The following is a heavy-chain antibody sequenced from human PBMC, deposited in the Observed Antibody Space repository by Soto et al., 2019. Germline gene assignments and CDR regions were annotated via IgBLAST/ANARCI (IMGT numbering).Heavy chain of an antibody. CDR1: GFIFSRYE. D-gene: IGHD4-4*01. CDR2: ISSSGSNI. V-gene: IGHV3-48*03. Sequence: GGSLRLSCAASGFIFSRYEMHWVRQAPGKGLECVSYISSSGSNIKYAESVKGRFTVSRDNAKNSLYMHMNSLRPEDTAVYYCARRYSKYLPLDYWGQGTRVTVS. CDR3: ARRYSKYLPLDY. J-gene: IGHJ4*02.